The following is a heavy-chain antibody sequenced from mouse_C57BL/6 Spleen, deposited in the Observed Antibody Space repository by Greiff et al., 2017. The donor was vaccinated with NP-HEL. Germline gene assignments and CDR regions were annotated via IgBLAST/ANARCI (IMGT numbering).Heavy chain of an antibody. Sequence: EVHLVESGGGLVKPGGSLKLSCAASGFTFSSYAMSWVRQTPEKRLEWVATISDGGSYTYYPDNVKGRFTISRDNAKNNLYLQMSHLKSEDTAMYSGARGRSFDYAMDYWGQGTSVTVST. CDR2: ISDGGSYT. V-gene: IGHV5-4*01. CDR3: ARGRSFDYAMDY. CDR1: GFTFSSYA. J-gene: IGHJ4*01.